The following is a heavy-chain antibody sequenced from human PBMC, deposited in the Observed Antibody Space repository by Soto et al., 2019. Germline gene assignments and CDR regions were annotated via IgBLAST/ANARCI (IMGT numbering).Heavy chain of an antibody. J-gene: IGHJ4*02. V-gene: IGHV3-7*01. D-gene: IGHD2-8*01. CDR1: GFTFSSYW. CDR2: IKQDGSEK. CDR3: AREPPYCTSVVCYVFDC. Sequence: EVQLVESGGGLVQPGGSLRLSCAASGFTFSSYWMSWVRQAPGKGLEWVANIKQDGSEKYYVDSVKGRFTISRDNAKNSLYLRMNSLRAEGTAVYYCAREPPYCTSVVCYVFDCWGQGSLVTVSS.